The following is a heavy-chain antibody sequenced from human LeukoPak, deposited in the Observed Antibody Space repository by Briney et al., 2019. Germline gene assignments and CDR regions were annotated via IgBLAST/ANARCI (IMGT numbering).Heavy chain of an antibody. CDR3: AKDWTGASHSFEY. J-gene: IGHJ4*02. CDR1: GFSFRDHG. Sequence: PGGSLRLSCAASGFSFRDHGMHWVRQAPGKGLQWVSFIWYDGSNKYCEDSVKGRFTISRDNSKNMVYLQMNSLRPEDTAVYYCAKDWTGASHSFEYWGQGTLVTVSS. D-gene: IGHD3/OR15-3a*01. CDR2: IWYDGSNK. V-gene: IGHV3-30*02.